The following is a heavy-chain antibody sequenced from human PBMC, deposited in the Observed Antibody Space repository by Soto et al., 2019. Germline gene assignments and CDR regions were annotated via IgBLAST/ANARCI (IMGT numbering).Heavy chain of an antibody. CDR2: INAGNGNT. D-gene: IGHD2-21*02. CDR3: ARAWVVVTAPDY. Sequence: QVQLVQAGAEEKKPGASVKVSCKASGYTFTSYAMHWVRQAPGQRLEWMGWINAGNGNTKYSQKLQGRVTITRDRSASTAYMELSSLRSEDTAVYYCARAWVVVTAPDYWGQGTLVTVSS. CDR1: GYTFTSYA. V-gene: IGHV1-3*05. J-gene: IGHJ4*02.